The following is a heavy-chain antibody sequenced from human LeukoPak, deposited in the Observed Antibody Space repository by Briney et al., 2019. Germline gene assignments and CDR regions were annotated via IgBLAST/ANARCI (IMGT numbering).Heavy chain of an antibody. J-gene: IGHJ3*02. CDR2: ISSSGRAI. V-gene: IGHV3-48*03. CDR3: ARGGYASRGYYFNAFDI. Sequence: GGSLRLSCAASGFTFSNYEMNWVRQAPGKGLEWVSYISSSGRAIYYADSVEGRFTISRDNAQNSLYVQMNGLRAEDTAVYYCARGGYASRGYYFNAFDIWGQGTMVTVSS. CDR1: GFTFSNYE. D-gene: IGHD3-22*01.